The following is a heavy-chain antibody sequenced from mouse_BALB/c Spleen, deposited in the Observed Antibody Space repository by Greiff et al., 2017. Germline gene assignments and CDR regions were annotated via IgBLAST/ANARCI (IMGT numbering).Heavy chain of an antibody. V-gene: IGHV5-12-2*01. D-gene: IGHD4-1*01. CDR1: GFTFSSYT. Sequence: EVMLVESGGGLVQPGGSLKLSCAASGFTFSSYTMSWVRQTPEKRLEWVAYISNGGGSTYYPDTVKGRFTISRDNAKNTLYLQMSSLKSEDTAMYYCARSGTGFAYWGQGTLVTVSA. CDR3: ARSGTGFAY. J-gene: IGHJ3*01. CDR2: ISNGGGST.